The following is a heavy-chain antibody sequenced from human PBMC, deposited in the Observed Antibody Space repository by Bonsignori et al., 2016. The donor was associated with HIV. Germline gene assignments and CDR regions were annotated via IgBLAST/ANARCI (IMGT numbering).Heavy chain of an antibody. CDR3: ARGQYSSSWELFDY. D-gene: IGHD6-13*01. V-gene: IGHV3-48*03. CDR1: GFTFSSYE. J-gene: IGHJ4*02. CDR2: ISSSGSTI. Sequence: GGSLRLSCAASGFTFSSYEMNWVRQAPGKGLEWVSYISSSGSTIYYADSVKGRFTISRDNAKNSLYLQMNSLRAEDTAVYYCARGQYSSSWELFDYWGQGTLVTVSS.